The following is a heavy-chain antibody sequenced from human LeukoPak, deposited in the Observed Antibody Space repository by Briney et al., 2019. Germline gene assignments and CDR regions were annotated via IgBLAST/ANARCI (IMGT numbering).Heavy chain of an antibody. CDR3: ACNPVTYYYDSSGPYYFDY. CDR2: INHSGST. J-gene: IGHJ4*02. D-gene: IGHD3-22*01. V-gene: IGHV4-34*01. Sequence: PSETLSLTCAVYGGSFSGYYWSWIRQPPGKGLEWIGEINHSGSTNYNPSLKSRVTISVDTSKNQFSLKLSSVTAADTAVYYCACNPVTYYYDSSGPYYFDYWGQGTLVTVSS. CDR1: GGSFSGYY.